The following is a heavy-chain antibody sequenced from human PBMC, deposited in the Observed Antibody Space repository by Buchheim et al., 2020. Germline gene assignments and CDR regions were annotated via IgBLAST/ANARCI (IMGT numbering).Heavy chain of an antibody. D-gene: IGHD3/OR15-3a*01. CDR2: IYASGST. CDR3: ATSGGLGPYYLDY. CDR1: GGSISSGDYY. Sequence: QVQLQESGPGLVKPSQTLSLTCTVSGGSISSGDYYWSWIRQPAGKGLEWIGRIYASGSTNYNPSLKSRVSMSVDTSKNQLSLKLSSVTAADTAVYYCATSGGLGPYYLDYWGQGTL. V-gene: IGHV4-61*02. J-gene: IGHJ4*02.